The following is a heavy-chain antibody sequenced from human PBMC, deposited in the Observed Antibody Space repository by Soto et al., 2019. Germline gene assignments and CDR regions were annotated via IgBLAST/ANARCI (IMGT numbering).Heavy chain of an antibody. CDR3: ARAFRGYDFWSGIRGHYFDY. D-gene: IGHD3-3*01. CDR1: GGSFSGYY. CDR2: INHSGST. V-gene: IGHV4-34*01. J-gene: IGHJ4*02. Sequence: SETLSLTCAVYGGSFSGYYWSWIRQPPGKGLEWIGEINHSGSTNYNPSLKSRVTISVDTSKNQFSLKLSSVTAADTAVYYCARAFRGYDFWSGIRGHYFDYWGQGTLVTVSS.